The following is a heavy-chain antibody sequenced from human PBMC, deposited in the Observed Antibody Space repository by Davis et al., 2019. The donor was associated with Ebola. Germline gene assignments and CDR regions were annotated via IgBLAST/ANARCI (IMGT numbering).Heavy chain of an antibody. CDR3: ARDQWDSSGWYNWFEP. J-gene: IGHJ5*02. D-gene: IGHD6-19*01. Sequence: GESLKISCAASGFTFSSYNMNWVRQTPGKGLEWVPSISSSSCYIYYADSVKGRFTISRDNAKNSVYLQMNSLRAEDTAVYYCARDQWDSSGWYNWFEPWGQGTLVTVSS. CDR1: GFTFSSYN. CDR2: ISSSSCYI. V-gene: IGHV3-21*01.